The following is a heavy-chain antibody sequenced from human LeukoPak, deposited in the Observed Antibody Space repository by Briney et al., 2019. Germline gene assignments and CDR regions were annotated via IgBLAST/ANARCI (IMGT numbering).Heavy chain of an antibody. CDR3: AALTYYDFWSGYSVNDY. Sequence: PSETLSLTCAVHGGSFSGYYWSWIRQPPGKGLEWIGEFTHSGSTNYNPSLESRVIISVDTSKTQFSLKLSSVTAADTAVYYCAALTYYDFWSGYSVNDYWGQGTLVTVSS. CDR1: GGSFSGYY. D-gene: IGHD3-3*01. CDR2: FTHSGST. J-gene: IGHJ4*02. V-gene: IGHV4-34*01.